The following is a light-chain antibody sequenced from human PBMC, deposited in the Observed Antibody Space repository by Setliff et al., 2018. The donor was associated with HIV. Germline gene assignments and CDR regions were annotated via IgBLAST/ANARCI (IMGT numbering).Light chain of an antibody. CDR1: TRDVGGYNF. CDR3: CSYAGSHTFV. Sequence: QSVLTQPRSVSGSPGQSVTISCTGTTRDVGGYNFVSWYQHHPGKAPKLMIYEFIKRPSGVPDRFSGSKSGNTAYLTISGLQAEDGADYYCCSYAGSHTFVFGTGTKVTVL. J-gene: IGLJ1*01. CDR2: EFI. V-gene: IGLV2-11*01.